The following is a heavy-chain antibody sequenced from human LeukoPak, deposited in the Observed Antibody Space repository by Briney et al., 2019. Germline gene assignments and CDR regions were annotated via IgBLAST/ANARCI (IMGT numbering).Heavy chain of an antibody. D-gene: IGHD3-22*01. V-gene: IGHV1-2*02. J-gene: IGHJ4*02. CDR2: INPNSGGT. CDR3: ARGTYYDSSGYYLY. Sequence: ASVKVSCKASGYTFTGYYMHWVRQAPGQGLEWMGWINPNSGGTNYAQKFQGRVTMTRDTSISTAYMELSRLRSDDTAVYYCARGTYYDSSGYYLYWGQGTLVTVSS. CDR1: GYTFTGYY.